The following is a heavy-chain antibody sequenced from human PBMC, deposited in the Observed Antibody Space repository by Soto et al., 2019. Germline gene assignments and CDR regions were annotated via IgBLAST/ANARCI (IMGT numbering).Heavy chain of an antibody. CDR1: GGSISSYY. CDR3: ARLWFGEPVDY. J-gene: IGHJ4*02. Sequence: QVQLQESGPGLVKPSETLSLTCTVSGGSISSYYWSWIRQPPGKGLEWIGYIYYSGSTNYNPSLKSRVSISVDTSKYQFSLKLSSVTAADTAGYYCARLWFGEPVDYWGQGTLVTVSS. D-gene: IGHD3-10*01. CDR2: IYYSGST. V-gene: IGHV4-59*08.